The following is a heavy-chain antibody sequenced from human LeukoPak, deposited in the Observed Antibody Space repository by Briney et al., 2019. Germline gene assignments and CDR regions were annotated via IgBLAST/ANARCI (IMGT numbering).Heavy chain of an antibody. Sequence: PSETLSLTCTVSGGSISSYYWSWIRQPPGKGLEWIGYIYYSGSTNYNPSLKSRVTISVDTSKNQFSLKLSSVTAADTAVYYCARVVVAAAGTTFDYWGQGTLVTVSS. CDR1: GGSISSYY. CDR3: ARVVVAAAGTTFDY. J-gene: IGHJ4*02. D-gene: IGHD6-13*01. V-gene: IGHV4-59*01. CDR2: IYYSGST.